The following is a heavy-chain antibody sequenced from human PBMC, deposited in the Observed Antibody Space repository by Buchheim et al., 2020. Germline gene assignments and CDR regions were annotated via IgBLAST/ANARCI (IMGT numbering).Heavy chain of an antibody. V-gene: IGHV3-23*01. CDR1: GFTFSSYA. Sequence: EVQLLESGGGLVQPGGSLRLSCAASGFTFSSYAMSWVRQAPGKGLEWVSAISGNGVRTYYADSVEGRFTISRDNSKNTLYLQMNSLRAEDTAVYYCAKDPRGAVVVAASHFQYWGRGTL. D-gene: IGHD2-15*01. CDR2: ISGNGVRT. CDR3: AKDPRGAVVVAASHFQY. J-gene: IGHJ1*01.